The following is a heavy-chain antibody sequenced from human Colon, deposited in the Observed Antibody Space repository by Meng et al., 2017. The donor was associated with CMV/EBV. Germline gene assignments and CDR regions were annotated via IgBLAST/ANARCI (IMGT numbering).Heavy chain of an antibody. CDR3: AKVSTMVVSPSYFQD. CDR2: LRYDGKYK. Sequence: SEFALSTSGMHWVLRAPGKGLEWVAFLRYDGKYKYYGDSVKGRFTISRDSSNNTLYLQMNSLRADDTAVYYCAKVSTMVVSPSYFQDWGQGTLVTVSS. CDR1: EFALSTSG. D-gene: IGHD4-23*01. J-gene: IGHJ1*01. V-gene: IGHV3-30*02.